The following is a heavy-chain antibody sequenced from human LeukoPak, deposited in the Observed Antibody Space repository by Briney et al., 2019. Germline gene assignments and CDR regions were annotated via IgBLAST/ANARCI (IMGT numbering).Heavy chain of an antibody. CDR3: AKAPATGEGYYFYYMDV. CDR1: GFTFSDYA. Sequence: PGGSLRLSCAASGFASGFTFSDYAVSWVRQAPGKGPEWVASVNGRGATTYYAVSVRGRFTISRDNSKNTLYLQMISLGADDTAIYFCAKAPATGEGYYFYYMDVWGKGTTVTVSS. D-gene: IGHD7-27*01. CDR2: VNGRGATT. J-gene: IGHJ6*03. V-gene: IGHV3-23*01.